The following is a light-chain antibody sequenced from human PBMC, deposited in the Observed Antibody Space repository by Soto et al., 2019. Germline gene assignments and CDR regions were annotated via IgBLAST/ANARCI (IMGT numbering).Light chain of an antibody. Sequence: DIQMTQSPPTVSASIGDRVTITCRASQSISIWLAWYQQKPGKAPKLLIYKASSLESGVPSRFSGSGSGTEFTLTISSLQPDDFATYYCQQYDSFLYTFGQGTKVEI. V-gene: IGKV1-5*03. CDR2: KAS. J-gene: IGKJ2*01. CDR3: QQYDSFLYT. CDR1: QSISIW.